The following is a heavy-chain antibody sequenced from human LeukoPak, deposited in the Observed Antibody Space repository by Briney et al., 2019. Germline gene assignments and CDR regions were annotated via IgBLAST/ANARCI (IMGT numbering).Heavy chain of an antibody. CDR1: GGTFSSYA. CDR3: ARAGITIFGVASYYMDV. D-gene: IGHD3-3*01. J-gene: IGHJ6*03. CDR2: MNPNSGNT. V-gene: IGHV1-8*03. Sequence: GASVKVSCKASGGTFSSYAISWVRQAPGQGLEWMGWMNPNSGNTGYAQKFQGRVTITRNTSISTAYMELSSLRSEDTAVYYCARAGITIFGVASYYMDVWGKGTTVTVSS.